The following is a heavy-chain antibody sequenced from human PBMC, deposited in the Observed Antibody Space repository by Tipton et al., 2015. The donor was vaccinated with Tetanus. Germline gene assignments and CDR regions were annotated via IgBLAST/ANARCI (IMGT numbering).Heavy chain of an antibody. D-gene: IGHD3-10*01. CDR1: GLTFKDYG. Sequence: RSLRLSCVASGLTFKDYGMHWVRQVPGQGLEWVSAISGSGGSTVYADSVKGRFTISRDNAKNSLYLQMSSLKPEDTALYYCAKAVRGRDVFDLWGQGTLVSASS. CDR3: AKAVRGRDVFDL. J-gene: IGHJ3*01. V-gene: IGHV3-9*01. CDR2: ISGSGGST.